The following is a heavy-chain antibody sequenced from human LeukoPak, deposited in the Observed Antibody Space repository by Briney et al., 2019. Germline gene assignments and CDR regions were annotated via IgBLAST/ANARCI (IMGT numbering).Heavy chain of an antibody. CDR3: ARDRGAVTARIHFDY. CDR2: IHPNSGGT. CDR1: GYTFTGYY. J-gene: IGHJ4*02. D-gene: IGHD4-11*01. Sequence: ASVKVSCKASGYTFTGYYMHWVRQAPGQGLEWMGWIHPNSGGTKYAQKFQGRVTMTRDTSISTAYMELTRLRSDDTAVYYCARDRGAVTARIHFDYWGQGTLVTVSS. V-gene: IGHV1-2*02.